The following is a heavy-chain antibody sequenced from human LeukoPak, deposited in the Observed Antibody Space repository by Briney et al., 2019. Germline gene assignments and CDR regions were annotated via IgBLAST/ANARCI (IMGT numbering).Heavy chain of an antibody. D-gene: IGHD2-21*01. CDR1: GYSFTGYY. Sequence: GASVKVSCKASGYSFTGYYMHWVRQAPGQGLEWMGWINPNIGDTNYAQKFQGRVTMTRDTSISTAYMELTRLRSDDTAVYCCAALRPHYSLWYFDYWGQGTLVTVSS. CDR3: AALRPHYSLWYFDY. CDR2: INPNIGDT. J-gene: IGHJ4*02. V-gene: IGHV1-2*02.